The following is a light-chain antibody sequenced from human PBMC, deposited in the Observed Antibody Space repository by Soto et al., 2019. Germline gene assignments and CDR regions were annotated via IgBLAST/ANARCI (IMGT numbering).Light chain of an antibody. V-gene: IGKV1-9*01. CDR1: RAFSSH. CDR2: VAS. Sequence: DIQLTQSPSFLFALVGDRVTITCRPSRAFSSHLAWYQQQPGKAPNLLIYVASTLQSGVPSRFSGSGSGTEFTLTISGLQPEDFASYYCQQLNSYPITFGQGTRLEIK. J-gene: IGKJ5*01. CDR3: QQLNSYPIT.